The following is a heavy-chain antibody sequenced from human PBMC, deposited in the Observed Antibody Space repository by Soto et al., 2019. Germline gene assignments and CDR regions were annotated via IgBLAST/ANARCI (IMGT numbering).Heavy chain of an antibody. CDR2: IHHSGNT. Sequence: QVQLQESGPGLVKPSGTLSLICTVSGASISSTSSGDWWSWVRQTPGKGLEWIGEIHHSGNTNYNPSLKSRVPLSLANSQTPFSLTLSSVTAADTAVYSCSKLVGATLLDSWGHGSLVTVSS. J-gene: IGHJ5*01. D-gene: IGHD1-26*01. CDR3: SKLVGATLLDS. CDR1: GASISSTSSGDW. V-gene: IGHV4-4*02.